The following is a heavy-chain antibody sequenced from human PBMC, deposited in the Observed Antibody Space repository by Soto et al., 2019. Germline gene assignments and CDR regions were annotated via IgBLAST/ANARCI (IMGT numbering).Heavy chain of an antibody. D-gene: IGHD1-7*01. CDR2: INQDGSEK. CDR1: GFTSSSYW. Sequence: EVQLVESGGGLVQPGGSLRLSCAASGFTSSSYWMSWVRQVPGRGLEWVANINQDGSEKYYVDSVRGRFTISRDNAKTSLYLQMNSLRAEDTAVYYCASAPNWNYGYWGQGTLVTVSS. V-gene: IGHV3-7*01. J-gene: IGHJ4*02. CDR3: ASAPNWNYGY.